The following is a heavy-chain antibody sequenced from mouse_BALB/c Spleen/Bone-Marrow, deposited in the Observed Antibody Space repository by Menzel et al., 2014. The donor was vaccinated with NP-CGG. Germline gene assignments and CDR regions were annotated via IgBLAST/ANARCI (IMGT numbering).Heavy chain of an antibody. CDR1: GYTFINYW. Sequence: LQQSGSELVRPGASVKLSCKASGYTFINYWIHWVKQRPGQGLEWIGNFYPGSGTTNYDEKFKTKATLTVDTFSSTAYMQLSSLTSEDSAVYYCTKGNYFVDYWGQGTTLTVSS. V-gene: IGHV1S22*01. CDR2: FYPGSGTT. J-gene: IGHJ2*01. D-gene: IGHD2-1*01. CDR3: TKGNYFVDY.